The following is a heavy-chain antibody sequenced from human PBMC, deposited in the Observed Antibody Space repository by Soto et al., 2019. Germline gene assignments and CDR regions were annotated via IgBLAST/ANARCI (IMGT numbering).Heavy chain of an antibody. D-gene: IGHD6-13*01. CDR2: ISYDGGNR. J-gene: IGHJ6*02. Sequence: GGSLRLSCAVSGFTFSSYGMHWVRQAPGKGLEWVAVISYDGGNRYYADSVKGRFTISGDNSKHTVYLQMNSLRPEDTAVYYCAKPIASADSFYYAMDVWGQGTTVTVSS. CDR1: GFTFSSYG. V-gene: IGHV3-30*18. CDR3: AKPIASADSFYYAMDV.